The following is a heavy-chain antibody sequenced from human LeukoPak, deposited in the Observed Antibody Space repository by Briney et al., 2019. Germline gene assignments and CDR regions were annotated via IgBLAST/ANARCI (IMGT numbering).Heavy chain of an antibody. J-gene: IGHJ6*02. CDR3: TSERSVYYYYYGMDA. CDR2: IRSKANSYAT. D-gene: IGHD1-1*01. Sequence: GGSLRLSCAASGFTFSGSAMHWVRQASGKGLEWVGRIRSKANSYATAYAASVKGRFTISRDDSKNTAYLQMNSLKTEDTAVYYCTSERSVYYYYYGMDAWGQGTTVTVSS. CDR1: GFTFSGSA. V-gene: IGHV3-73*01.